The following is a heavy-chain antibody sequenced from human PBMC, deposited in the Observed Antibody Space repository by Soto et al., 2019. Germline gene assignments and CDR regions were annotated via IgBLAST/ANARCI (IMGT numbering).Heavy chain of an antibody. CDR1: GFTFSRYA. Sequence: EVQLLESGGGLVQPGGSLRLSCAASGFTFSRYAMSWVRQAPGKGLEWVSAISGSGGSTYCADSVKGRFTISRDNSKNTLYLQMNSLRAEDTAVYYCAKGGDYGSGLFDPWGQGTLVTVSS. V-gene: IGHV3-23*01. J-gene: IGHJ5*02. CDR2: ISGSGGST. D-gene: IGHD3-10*01. CDR3: AKGGDYGSGLFDP.